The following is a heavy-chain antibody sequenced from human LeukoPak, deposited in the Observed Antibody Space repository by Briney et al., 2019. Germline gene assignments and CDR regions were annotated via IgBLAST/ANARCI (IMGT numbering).Heavy chain of an antibody. V-gene: IGHV4-30-2*01. CDR1: GGSISSSGYS. CDR2: IYSSGST. CDR3: ARSGYTYGFDY. Sequence: PSQTLSLTCAVSGGSISSSGYSWSWIRQPPGKGLEWIGYIYSSGSTPYNPSLKSRVTMSVDRSTNQFSLNLSSATAADTAVYYCARSGYTYGFDYWGQGTLVTVSS. D-gene: IGHD5-18*01. J-gene: IGHJ4*02.